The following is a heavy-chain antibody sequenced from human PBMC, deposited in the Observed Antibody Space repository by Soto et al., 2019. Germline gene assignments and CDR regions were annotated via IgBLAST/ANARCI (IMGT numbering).Heavy chain of an antibody. Sequence: QVQLQQWGAGLLKPSETLSLTCAVYGGSFSGYYWSWIRQPPGKGLEWIGEINHSGSTNYNPSLKCRVTISVDTSQNQFSPKRSCVTAADTAVYYCARVNRYSSSGKGGLQHWGQGTLVTVSS. J-gene: IGHJ1*01. CDR3: ARVNRYSSSGKGGLQH. CDR2: INHSGST. D-gene: IGHD6-13*01. CDR1: GGSFSGYY. V-gene: IGHV4-34*01.